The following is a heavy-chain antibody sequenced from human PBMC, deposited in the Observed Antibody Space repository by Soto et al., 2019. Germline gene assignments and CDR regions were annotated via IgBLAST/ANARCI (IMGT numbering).Heavy chain of an antibody. J-gene: IGHJ4*02. CDR1: GFTFSSYN. CDR3: ARASHDYGALDY. CDR2: ISTWSSYS. V-gene: IGHV3-21*01. D-gene: IGHD4-17*01. Sequence: GGSLRLSCTASGFTFSSYNMNWVRQAPGKGLEWVSYISTWSSYSFYADSVKGRFTISRDNSGNSLYLQLDSLRDEDTAVYYCARASHDYGALDYWGQGALVTAPQ.